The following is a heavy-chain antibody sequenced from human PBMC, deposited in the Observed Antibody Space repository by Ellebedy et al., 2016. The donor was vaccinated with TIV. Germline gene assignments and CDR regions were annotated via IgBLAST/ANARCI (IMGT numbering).Heavy chain of an antibody. CDR3: ARGSAGGWQKFDY. J-gene: IGHJ4*02. V-gene: IGHV4-34*01. CDR1: GGSFSGYY. Sequence: SETLSLXXAAYGGSFSGYYWSWIRQPPGKGLEWIGEINHSGSTNYNPSLKSRVTISVDTSKNQFSLKLSSGTAADTAVYYWARGSAGGWQKFDYWGQGTLVTVSS. CDR2: INHSGST. D-gene: IGHD6-19*01.